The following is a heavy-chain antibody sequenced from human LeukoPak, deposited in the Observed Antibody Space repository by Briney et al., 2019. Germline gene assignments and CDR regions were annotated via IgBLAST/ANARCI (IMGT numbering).Heavy chain of an antibody. Sequence: GGSLRLSCAASGFTFSSYWMNWVRQAPGKGLVWVSRINYDGGGTTYADSVKGRFTTSRDNAKNTLYLQMNSLRAEDTAVYYCARDSNGGPDYWGQGTLVTVSS. V-gene: IGHV3-74*03. D-gene: IGHD4-23*01. CDR1: GFTFSSYW. J-gene: IGHJ4*02. CDR2: INYDGGGT. CDR3: ARDSNGGPDY.